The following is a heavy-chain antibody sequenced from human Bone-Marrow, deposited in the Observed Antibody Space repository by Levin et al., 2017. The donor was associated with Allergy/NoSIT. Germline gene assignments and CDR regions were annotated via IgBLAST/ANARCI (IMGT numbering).Heavy chain of an antibody. Sequence: LRLSCTVSGGSISSGGYYWSWIRQHPGKGLEWIGYIYYSGSTYYNPSLKSRVTISVDTSKNQFSLKLSSVTAADTAVYYCARTSSTVTTSRSYFQHWGQGTLVTVSS. J-gene: IGHJ1*01. CDR1: GGSISSGGYY. CDR2: IYYSGST. V-gene: IGHV4-31*03. D-gene: IGHD4-17*01. CDR3: ARTSSTVTTSRSYFQH.